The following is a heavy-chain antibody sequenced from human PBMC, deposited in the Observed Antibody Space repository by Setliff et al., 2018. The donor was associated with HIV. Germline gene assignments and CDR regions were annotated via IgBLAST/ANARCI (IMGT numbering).Heavy chain of an antibody. Sequence: ASVKVSCKASGYTSTSYDINWVRQATGQGLEWMGWMNPNSGNTGYAQKFQGRVTMTEDTSTDTAYMELSSLRSEDTAVYYCARGELLRGLDYWGQGTLVTVSS. CDR2: MNPNSGNT. D-gene: IGHD1-26*01. V-gene: IGHV1-8*02. CDR3: ARGELLRGLDY. CDR1: GYTSTSYD. J-gene: IGHJ4*02.